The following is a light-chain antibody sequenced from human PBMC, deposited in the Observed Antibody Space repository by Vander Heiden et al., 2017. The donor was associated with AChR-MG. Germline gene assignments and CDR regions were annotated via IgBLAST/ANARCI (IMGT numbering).Light chain of an antibody. CDR3: CAFGGFWV. CDR1: SGDVGGYNF. J-gene: IGLJ3*02. V-gene: IGLV2-11*01. Sequence: QSALTQPRSVSGSLGQSVTISCTGTSGDVGGYNFVSWYQHHPGRAPQLMIYDVNKRSSGVPDRFSASRSGNTASLTISGLQAEDEADYYCCAFGGFWVFGGGTRLTV. CDR2: DVN.